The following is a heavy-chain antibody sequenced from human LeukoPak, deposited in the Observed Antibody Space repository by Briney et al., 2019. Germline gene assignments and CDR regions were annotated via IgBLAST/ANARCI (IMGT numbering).Heavy chain of an antibody. V-gene: IGHV3-33*01. J-gene: IGHJ4*02. D-gene: IGHD5-24*01. CDR3: TRVGYIDEGIDY. CDR2: IWYDGSNK. CDR1: GFTFSSYG. Sequence: GGSLRLSCAASGFTFSSYGMHWVRQAPGKGPEWVAVIWYDGSNKYYADSVKGRFTISRDNSKNTLYLQMNSLRAEDTAIYYCTRVGYIDEGIDYWGQGTLVTVSS.